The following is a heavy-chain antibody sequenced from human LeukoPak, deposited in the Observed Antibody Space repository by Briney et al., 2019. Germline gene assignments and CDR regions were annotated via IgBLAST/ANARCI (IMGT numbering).Heavy chain of an antibody. CDR2: IYTSGST. CDR3: ARDYDSSGYPFDAFDI. CDR1: GGSISSYY. V-gene: IGHV4-4*07. J-gene: IGHJ3*02. Sequence: PSETLSLTCTVSGGSISSYYWSWIRPPAGKGLEWIGRIYTSGSTNYNPSLKSRVTMSVDTSKNQFSLKLSSVTAADTAVYYCARDYDSSGYPFDAFDIWGQGTMVTVSS. D-gene: IGHD3-22*01.